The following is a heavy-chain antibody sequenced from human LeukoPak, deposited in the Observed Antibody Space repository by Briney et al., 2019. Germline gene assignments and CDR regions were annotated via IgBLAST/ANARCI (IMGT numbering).Heavy chain of an antibody. CDR3: ASSDAPYYDSSGYPN. CDR1: GYTFTSYD. J-gene: IGHJ4*02. V-gene: IGHV1-18*01. CDR2: ISAYNGNT. Sequence: ASVKVSCKASGYTFTSYDINWVRQATGQGLEWMGWISAYNGNTNYAQKLQGRVTMTTDTSTSTAYMELRSLRSDDTAVYYCASSDAPYYDSSGYPNWGQGTLVTVSS. D-gene: IGHD3-22*01.